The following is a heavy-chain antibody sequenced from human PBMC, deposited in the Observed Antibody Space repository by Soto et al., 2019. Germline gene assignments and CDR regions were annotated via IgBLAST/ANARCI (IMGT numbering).Heavy chain of an antibody. V-gene: IGHV4-39*01. J-gene: IGHJ4*02. Sequence: SETLSLTCTVSGGSISSSSYYWGWIRQPPGKGLEWIGSIYYSGSTYYNPSLKSRVTISVDTSKNQFSLKLSSVTAADTAVHYCARRPPYCSGGSCNYFDYWGQGTLVTVSS. D-gene: IGHD2-15*01. CDR3: ARRPPYCSGGSCNYFDY. CDR1: GGSISSSSYY. CDR2: IYYSGST.